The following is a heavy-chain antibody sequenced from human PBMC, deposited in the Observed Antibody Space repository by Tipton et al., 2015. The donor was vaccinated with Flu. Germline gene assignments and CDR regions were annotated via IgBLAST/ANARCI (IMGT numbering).Heavy chain of an antibody. D-gene: IGHD2/OR15-2a*01. Sequence: TLSLTCAVYGGSLSSYYWSWIRQSPGKGLEWIGEINHSGSTNYNPSLKSRLTISLDMSKNQFSLNLYSVSAADAAVYYCARHTRIAIGGLNWFDPWGQGTLVTVSS. CDR1: GGSLSSYY. CDR2: INHSGST. CDR3: ARHTRIAIGGLNWFDP. J-gene: IGHJ5*02. V-gene: IGHV4-34*01.